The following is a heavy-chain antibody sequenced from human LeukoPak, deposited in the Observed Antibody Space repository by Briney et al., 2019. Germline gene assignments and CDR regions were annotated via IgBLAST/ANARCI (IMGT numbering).Heavy chain of an antibody. CDR1: GFTFSSYA. Sequence: GGSLRLSCAASGFTFSSYAMSWVRQGPGKGLEWVSTIGGDGEKTYYADSVKGRFTVSRDNSKNTLDLQMNSLRVEDTAVYSCARTVAGDYWGQGTLVTVSS. CDR3: ARTVAGDY. J-gene: IGHJ4*02. D-gene: IGHD6-19*01. CDR2: IGGDGEKT. V-gene: IGHV3-23*01.